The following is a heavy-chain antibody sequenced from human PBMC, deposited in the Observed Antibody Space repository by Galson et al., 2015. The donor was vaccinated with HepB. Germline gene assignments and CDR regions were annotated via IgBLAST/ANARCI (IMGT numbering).Heavy chain of an antibody. J-gene: IGHJ3*02. CDR3: ARTAAAKSYAFDI. CDR2: ISSSSSYI. CDR1: GFTFSSYS. Sequence: SLRLSCAASGFTFSSYSMNWVRQAPGKGLEWVSSISSSSSYIYYADSVKGRFTISRDNAKNSLYLQMNSLRAEDTAVYYCARTAAAKSYAFDIWGQGTMVTVSS. V-gene: IGHV3-21*01. D-gene: IGHD6-13*01.